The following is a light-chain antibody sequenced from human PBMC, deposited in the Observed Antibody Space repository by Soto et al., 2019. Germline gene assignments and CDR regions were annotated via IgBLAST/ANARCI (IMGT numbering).Light chain of an antibody. CDR1: QSVGTN. CDR2: GAS. CDR3: QQYGSSGT. V-gene: IGKV3-20*01. Sequence: EIVMSQSASTLSVSTGERVTLSCRASQSVGTNLAWYQQKPGQAPRLLILGASTRASGIPDRFSGSGSGTDFTLTISRLEPEDFAVYYCQQYGSSGTFGQRTKVDIK. J-gene: IGKJ1*01.